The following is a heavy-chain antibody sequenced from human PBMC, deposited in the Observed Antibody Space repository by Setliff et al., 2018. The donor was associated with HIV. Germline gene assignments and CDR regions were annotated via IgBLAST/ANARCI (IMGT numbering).Heavy chain of an antibody. CDR3: ASSRGFYALPS. D-gene: IGHD3-22*01. CDR2: IYHSGTI. Sequence: PSETLSLTCAVSGASISSTNWWTWVRQSPGEGLEWIGEIYHSGTIYYNPPLKSRVTISLDKSNNQFSLNLRSVTAADTAVYYCASSRGFYALPSWGQGTLVTVSS. J-gene: IGHJ5*02. CDR1: GASISSTNW. V-gene: IGHV4-4*02.